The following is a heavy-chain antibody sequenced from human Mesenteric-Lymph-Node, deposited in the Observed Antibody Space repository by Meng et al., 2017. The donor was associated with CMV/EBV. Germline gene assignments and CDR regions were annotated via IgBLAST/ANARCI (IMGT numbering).Heavy chain of an antibody. V-gene: IGHV3-48*04. J-gene: IGHJ4*02. CDR1: GFTFSSDS. D-gene: IGHD6-13*01. CDR2: ISSSSSTI. Sequence: GESLKISCAASGFTFSSDSMNWVRQAPGKGLEWVSYISSSSSTIYYADSVKGRFTISRDNAKNSLYLQMNSLRAEDTAVYYCARGLGQQIDYWGQGTLVTVSS. CDR3: ARGLGQQIDY.